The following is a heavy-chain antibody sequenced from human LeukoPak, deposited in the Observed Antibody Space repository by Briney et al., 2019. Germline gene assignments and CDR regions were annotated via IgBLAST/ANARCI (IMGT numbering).Heavy chain of an antibody. Sequence: PGGSLTHSCAASGFSFSTYWMSWVRQAPGKGLEWVANIKQDGSEKYYVDSVKGRFTISRDNAKNSLYLQMNSLRVEDTAVYYCARAWSYSTGWYNYWGQGTLVTVPS. CDR2: IKQDGSEK. D-gene: IGHD6-19*01. V-gene: IGHV3-7*04. CDR3: ARAWSYSTGWYNY. J-gene: IGHJ4*02. CDR1: GFSFSTYW.